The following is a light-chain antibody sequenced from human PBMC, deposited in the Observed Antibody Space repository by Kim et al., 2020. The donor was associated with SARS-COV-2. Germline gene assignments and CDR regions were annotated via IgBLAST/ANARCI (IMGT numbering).Light chain of an antibody. V-gene: IGLV3-19*01. Sequence: SSELTQDPAVSVALGQTVRITCQGDSLRTYYASWYQLKPGQAPILVIYGKNNRPSGIPDRFSGSSSGNTASLTVTGAQAVDEADYYCNSRDNSGDHVVFGGGTQLTVL. CDR3: NSRDNSGDHVV. CDR1: SLRTYY. CDR2: GKN. J-gene: IGLJ2*01.